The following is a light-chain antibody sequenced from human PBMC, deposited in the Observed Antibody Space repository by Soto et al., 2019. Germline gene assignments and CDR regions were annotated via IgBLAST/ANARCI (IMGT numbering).Light chain of an antibody. J-gene: IGLJ1*01. CDR3: QAWDSSTYV. V-gene: IGLV3-1*01. Sequence: SYELTQPPSVSVSPGQTASITCSEDKLGNKYASWYQQKPGQSPVLVIYQDNNRPSGIPERFSGSNSGNTATLTISGTQAMDEADYYCQAWDSSTYVFGTGTKVTVL. CDR1: KLGNKY. CDR2: QDN.